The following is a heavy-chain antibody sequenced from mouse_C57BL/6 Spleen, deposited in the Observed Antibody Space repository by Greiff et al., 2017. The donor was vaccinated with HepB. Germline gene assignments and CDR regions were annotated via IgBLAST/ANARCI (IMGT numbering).Heavy chain of an antibody. D-gene: IGHD2-12*01. Sequence: EVKLVESGPELVKPGASVKIPCKASGYTFTDYNMDWVKQSHGKSLEWIGDINPNNGGTIYNQKFKGKATLTVDKSSSTAYMELRSLTSEDTAVYYCARLPLLYHYYAMDYWGQGTSVTVSS. V-gene: IGHV1-18*01. CDR1: GYTFTDYN. CDR2: INPNNGGT. J-gene: IGHJ4*01. CDR3: ARLPLLYHYYAMDY.